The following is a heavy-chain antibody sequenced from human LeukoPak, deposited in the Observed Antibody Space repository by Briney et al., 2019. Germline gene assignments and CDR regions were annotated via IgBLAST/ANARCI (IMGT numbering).Heavy chain of an antibody. Sequence: VASVKVSCKASGYTFTSYDINWVRQATGQGLEWMGWMNPNSGNTGYAQKFQGRVTMTRNTSISTAYMELSSLRSEDTAVYYCARSGYSYGYAYYYYMDVWGKGTTVTISS. CDR2: MNPNSGNT. V-gene: IGHV1-8*01. CDR3: ARSGYSYGYAYYYYMDV. J-gene: IGHJ6*03. D-gene: IGHD5-18*01. CDR1: GYTFTSYD.